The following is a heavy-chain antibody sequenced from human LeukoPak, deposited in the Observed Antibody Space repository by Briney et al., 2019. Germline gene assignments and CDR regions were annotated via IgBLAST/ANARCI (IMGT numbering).Heavy chain of an antibody. CDR1: GGTFSSYA. Sequence: ASVKVSCKASGGTFSSYAISRVRQAPGQGLEWMGGSIPIFGTANYAQKVQGRVTITTDESTSTAYMELSSLRSEDTAVYYCARGVGYCSSTSCYRGYYYYYMDVWGKGTTVTVSS. J-gene: IGHJ6*03. CDR3: ARGVGYCSSTSCYRGYYYYYMDV. D-gene: IGHD2-2*02. V-gene: IGHV1-69*05. CDR2: SIPIFGTA.